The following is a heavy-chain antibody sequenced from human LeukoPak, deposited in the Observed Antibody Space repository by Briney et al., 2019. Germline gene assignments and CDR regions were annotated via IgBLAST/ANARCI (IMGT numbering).Heavy chain of an antibody. CDR1: DGSIHDHY. CDR3: ARDRPVGITMVRGVVGYFDY. V-gene: IGHV4-59*11. D-gene: IGHD3-10*01. CDR2: IYDNGYT. Sequence: SETLSLTCTVSDGSIHDHYWNWIRQPPGKGLEWVGNIYDNGYTNYNPSLKSRVTMSVDTSKNQFSLKLSSVTAADTAVYYCARDRPVGITMVRGVVGYFDYWGQGTLVTVSS. J-gene: IGHJ4*02.